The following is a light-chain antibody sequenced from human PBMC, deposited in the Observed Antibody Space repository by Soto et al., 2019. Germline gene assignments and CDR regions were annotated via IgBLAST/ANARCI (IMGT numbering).Light chain of an antibody. CDR3: SSYTSSSTTV. V-gene: IGLV2-14*01. CDR1: SSDVGGYNY. Sequence: QSALTQPGSVSGSPGQSITISCTGTSSDVGGYNYVSWYQQHPGKAPKLMIYEVSNRPSGISNRFSGSKSGNTASLTISGLQAEDEADYYCSSYTSSSTTVFGTGTKVTVL. J-gene: IGLJ1*01. CDR2: EVS.